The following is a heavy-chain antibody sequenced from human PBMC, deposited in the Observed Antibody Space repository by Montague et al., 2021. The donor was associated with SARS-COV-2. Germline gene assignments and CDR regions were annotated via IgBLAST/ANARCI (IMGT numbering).Heavy chain of an antibody. V-gene: IGHV4-39*02. Sequence: SETLSLTCTVSGGSISSYYWGWIRQPPGKGLEWIGSIYDSGSTYYNPSLKSRVTISVDTSKNHFSLKLSSVTAADTAVYYCARRGRKLLPVATTIGGFDIWGQGTMVTVSS. CDR3: ARRGRKLLPVATTIGGFDI. J-gene: IGHJ3*02. CDR2: IYDSGST. D-gene: IGHD5-12*01. CDR1: GGSISSYY.